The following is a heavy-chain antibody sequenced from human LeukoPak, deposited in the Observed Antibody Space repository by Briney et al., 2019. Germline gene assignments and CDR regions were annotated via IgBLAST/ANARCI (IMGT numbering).Heavy chain of an antibody. V-gene: IGHV1-18*01. CDR3: ARWMRSPYYYGMDV. J-gene: IGHJ6*02. CDR2: ISAYNGNT. Sequence: ASVKVSCKASGYTFTSYGISWVRQAPGQGLEWMGWISAYNGNTNYAQKLQGRVTMTTDTSTSTAYMELSRLRSDDTAVYYCARWMRSPYYYGMDVWGQGTTVTVSS. D-gene: IGHD5-12*01. CDR1: GYTFTSYG.